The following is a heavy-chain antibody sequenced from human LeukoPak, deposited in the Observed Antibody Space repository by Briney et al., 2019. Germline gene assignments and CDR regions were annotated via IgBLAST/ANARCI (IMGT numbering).Heavy chain of an antibody. CDR1: GYSFTNYW. Sequence: GESLKISCKGSGYSFTNYWIGWVRQMPGKGLEWMGIIYPGDSDTRHSPSFQGQVTISADKSISTAYLQWNSLRASDTAMYYCARHRYGSGTYYPDYWGKGTLVTVSS. V-gene: IGHV5-51*01. J-gene: IGHJ4*02. CDR2: IYPGDSDT. CDR3: ARHRYGSGTYYPDY. D-gene: IGHD3-10*01.